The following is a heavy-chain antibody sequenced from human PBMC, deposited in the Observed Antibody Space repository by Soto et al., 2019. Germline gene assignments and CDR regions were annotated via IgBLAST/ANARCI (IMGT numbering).Heavy chain of an antibody. CDR2: ISSSGSII. J-gene: IGHJ4*02. CDR1: GFTFSDYY. D-gene: IGHD4-4*01. V-gene: IGHV3-11*01. CDR3: ALTGYDSNYYVVTRISAGHF. Sequence: QVQLVVSGGGLVKPGGSLRISCAASGFTFSDYYISWIRQAPGKGMEWVSYISSSGSIIYYADSLKGRFTISRDNAKNSLYLPMNSRRAENTAVYYCALTGYDSNYYVVTRISAGHFWGEGALGTVS.